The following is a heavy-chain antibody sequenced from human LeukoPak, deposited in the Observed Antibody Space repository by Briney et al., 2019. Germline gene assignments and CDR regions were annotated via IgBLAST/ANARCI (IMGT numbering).Heavy chain of an antibody. CDR3: ARKKQWLGYYFDY. CDR2: ISGSGGST. J-gene: IGHJ4*02. V-gene: IGHV3-23*01. D-gene: IGHD6-19*01. Sequence: PGGSLRLSCAASGFTFSSYAMSWVRQVPGKGLEWVSAISGSGGSTYYADSVKGRFAISRDNAKNSLYLQMNSLRAEDTAVYYCARKKQWLGYYFDYWGQGTLVTVSS. CDR1: GFTFSSYA.